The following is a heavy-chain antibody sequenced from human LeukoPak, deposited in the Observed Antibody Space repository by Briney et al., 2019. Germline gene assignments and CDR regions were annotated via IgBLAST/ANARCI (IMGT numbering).Heavy chain of an antibody. D-gene: IGHD1-26*01. CDR3: ARASGSYWWFDS. Sequence: ASVKVSCKASGYTFTGYYLHWVRQAPGQGLEWMGCVDPNSGDTNYAQEFQGSVTMTSDTSISTVYMQLSRLSSDDTAVYYCARASGSYWWFDSWGQGTLVTVSS. J-gene: IGHJ5*01. V-gene: IGHV1-2*02. CDR1: GYTFTGYY. CDR2: VDPNSGDT.